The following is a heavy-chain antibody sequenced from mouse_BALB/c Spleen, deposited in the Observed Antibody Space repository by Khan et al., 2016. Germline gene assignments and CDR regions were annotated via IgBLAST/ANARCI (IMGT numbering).Heavy chain of an antibody. CDR1: GYTITNGYN. Sequence: EVQLQESGPDLVKPSQSLSLTCTVTGYTITNGYNWHWIRQFPGNKLEWMGYIHYSGTPNSNPSLKSRISIPRDTSKNQFFLQLNSVTTLDTATYFSARWTSGHFDYWGRGTTLTVSS. V-gene: IGHV3-1*02. CDR3: ARWTSGHFDY. CDR2: IHYSGTP. J-gene: IGHJ2*01.